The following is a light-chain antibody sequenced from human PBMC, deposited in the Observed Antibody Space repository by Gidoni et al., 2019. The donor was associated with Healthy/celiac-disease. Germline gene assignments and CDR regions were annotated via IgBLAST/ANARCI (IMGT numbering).Light chain of an antibody. J-gene: IGLJ2*01. CDR2: EVS. V-gene: IGLV2-14*01. CDR1: SSDVGGDSY. Sequence: QSALTQPAPVSGSPGQSSPISCTGTSSDVGGDSYFSWYQQHPGKAPKLMINEVSNRPSGVSNLFSGCKSGNTASLTISGLQAEDEADYYCSSYTSSSTEVFGGGTKLTVL. CDR3: SSYTSSSTEV.